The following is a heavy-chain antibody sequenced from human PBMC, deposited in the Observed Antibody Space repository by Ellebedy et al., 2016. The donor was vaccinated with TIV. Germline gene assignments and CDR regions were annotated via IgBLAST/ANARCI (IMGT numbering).Heavy chain of an antibody. V-gene: IGHV1-2*04. CDR1: GYTFTGYY. Sequence: AASVKVSCKASGYTFTGYYMHWVRQAPGQGLEWMGWINPNSGGTNYAQKFKGWVTMTRDTSISTAYMALSRLRSDDTAVYYCARALDGGYYDFWSGYYIGGNWFDPWGQGTLVTVSS. CDR2: INPNSGGT. CDR3: ARALDGGYYDFWSGYYIGGNWFDP. J-gene: IGHJ5*02. D-gene: IGHD3-3*01.